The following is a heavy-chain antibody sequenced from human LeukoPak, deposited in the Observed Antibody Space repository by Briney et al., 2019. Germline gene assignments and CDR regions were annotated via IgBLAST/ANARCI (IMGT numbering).Heavy chain of an antibody. J-gene: IGHJ4*02. Sequence: GGSLRLSCAASGFTFSSYSMNWVRQAPGKGLGWVSYIGTSSSTIYYADSVKGRFTISKDNAKNSLYLQMNSLRDEDTAVYYCARHDYGGNSGDYWGQGTLVTVSS. CDR3: ARHDYGGNSGDY. CDR1: GFTFSSYS. CDR2: IGTSSSTI. V-gene: IGHV3-48*02. D-gene: IGHD4-23*01.